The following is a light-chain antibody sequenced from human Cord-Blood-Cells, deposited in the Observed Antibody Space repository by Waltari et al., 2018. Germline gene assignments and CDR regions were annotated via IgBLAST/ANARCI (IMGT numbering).Light chain of an antibody. V-gene: IGKV3D-15*01. CDR1: QSVSSN. Sequence: EIVMTQYPATQSVSPGERATLYFRASQSVSSNLAWYQQKPAQAHRLLVYGASTMATGIPARFSGSGSGTEFTLTISSLQSEDFAVYYCQQYNNWPLTFGGGTKVEIK. J-gene: IGKJ4*01. CDR3: QQYNNWPLT. CDR2: GAS.